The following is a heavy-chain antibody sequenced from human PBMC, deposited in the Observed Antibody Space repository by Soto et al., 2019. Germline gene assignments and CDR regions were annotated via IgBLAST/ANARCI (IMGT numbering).Heavy chain of an antibody. J-gene: IGHJ4*02. CDR2: IITGNGNT. Sequence: QVQLVQSGAEVKKPGASVKASCNASGDIFTTHAIHWVRQAPGQRPEWMGWIITGNGNTKYSQNFQGRVTITWDSSATTAYMELTSLRSEDTAVYYCARSGDSGSYHDYWGQGTLVTVSS. V-gene: IGHV1-3*04. CDR3: ARSGDSGSYHDY. CDR1: GDIFTTHA. D-gene: IGHD3-10*01.